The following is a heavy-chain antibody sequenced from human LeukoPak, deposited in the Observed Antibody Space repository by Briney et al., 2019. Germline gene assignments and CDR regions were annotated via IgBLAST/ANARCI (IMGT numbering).Heavy chain of an antibody. V-gene: IGHV4-39*07. CDR1: GGSISSSSYY. D-gene: IGHD2-2*01. Sequence: SETLSLTCTVSGGSISSSSYYWGWIRQPPGKGLEWIGSIYYSGSTYYNPSLKSRVTISVDTSKNQFSLKLSSVTAADTAVYYCARDSRSGDPLKPAAIGYYYYMDVWGKGTTVTVSS. CDR3: ARDSRSGDPLKPAAIGYYYYMDV. CDR2: IYYSGST. J-gene: IGHJ6*03.